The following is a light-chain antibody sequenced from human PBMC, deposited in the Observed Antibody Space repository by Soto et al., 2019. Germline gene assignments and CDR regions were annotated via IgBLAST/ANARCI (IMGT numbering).Light chain of an antibody. CDR3: QQYGTSPIT. V-gene: IGKV3-20*01. J-gene: IGKJ5*01. CDR1: QSVSSNY. Sequence: EIVLTQSPGTLSLSPGEGATLSCMASQSVSSNYLAWYQQKPGQAPRLLIYGASSRATGIPDRFSGSGSGTDFTLTISRLEPEDFAVYYCQQYGTSPITFGQGTRLENK. CDR2: GAS.